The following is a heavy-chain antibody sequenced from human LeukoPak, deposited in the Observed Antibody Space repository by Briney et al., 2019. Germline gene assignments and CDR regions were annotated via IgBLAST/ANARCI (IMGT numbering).Heavy chain of an antibody. CDR3: AGASVAGKLQH. J-gene: IGHJ1*01. CDR2: IYYSGST. D-gene: IGHD6-19*01. Sequence: SETLSLTCTVSGGSISSYYWSWIRQPPGKGLEWIGYIYYSGSTNYNPSLKSRVTISVDTSKNQFSLKLSSVTAAGTAVYYCAGASVAGKLQHWGQGTLVTVSS. V-gene: IGHV4-59*01. CDR1: GGSISSYY.